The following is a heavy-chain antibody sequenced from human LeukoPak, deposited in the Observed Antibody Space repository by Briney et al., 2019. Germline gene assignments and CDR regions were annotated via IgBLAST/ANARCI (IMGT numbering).Heavy chain of an antibody. J-gene: IGHJ5*02. V-gene: IGHV3-64*01. CDR2: IHSNGIST. CDR3: ARTQQWLATGGWYWFDT. Sequence: PGGSLRLSCAAPGFTFSNYPIHWVRQAPGKGLEFVSSIHSNGISTYYGNSVKGRFTVSRDNSKNTVYLQMGSLREEDMAVYYCARTQQWLATGGWYWFDTWGQGTLVTVSS. D-gene: IGHD6-19*01. CDR1: GFTFSNYP.